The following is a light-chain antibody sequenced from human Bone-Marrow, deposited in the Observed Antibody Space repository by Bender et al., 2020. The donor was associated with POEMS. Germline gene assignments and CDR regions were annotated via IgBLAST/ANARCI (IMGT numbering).Light chain of an antibody. J-gene: IGLJ2*01. CDR1: SGLIASNY. V-gene: IGLV6-57*01. CDR3: QSYDSPTQAVV. Sequence: FMLAQPRSVSGSPGKTVTLSCTRSSGLIASNYVQWYQHRPGSSPTTVIYEDNKRPSGVPARFSGSIDYSSNSASLTISGLKPEDEAAYYCQSYDSPTQAVVFGGGTELTVL. CDR2: EDN.